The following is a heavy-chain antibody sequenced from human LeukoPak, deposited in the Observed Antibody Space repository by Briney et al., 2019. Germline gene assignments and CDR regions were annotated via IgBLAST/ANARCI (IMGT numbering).Heavy chain of an antibody. J-gene: IGHJ6*02. CDR3: ARERATTDYYYGMDV. D-gene: IGHD1-26*01. Sequence: GWSLRLSCAASGFTFSSYGMHWVRQAPGKGLEWVAVIWYDGSNKYYADSVKGRFTISRDNSKNTLYLQMNSLRAEDTAVYYCARERATTDYYYGMDVWGQGTTVTVSS. CDR2: IWYDGSNK. V-gene: IGHV3-33*01. CDR1: GFTFSSYG.